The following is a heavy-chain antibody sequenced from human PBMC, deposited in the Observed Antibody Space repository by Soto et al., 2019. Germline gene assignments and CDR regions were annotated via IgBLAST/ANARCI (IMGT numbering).Heavy chain of an antibody. CDR2: IIPIFGTA. CDR3: ATPRSYSSGRMPFDY. CDR1: GGTFSSYA. D-gene: IGHD6-19*01. J-gene: IGHJ4*02. V-gene: IGHV1-69*01. Sequence: QVQLVQSGAEVKKPGSSVKVSCKASGGTFSSYAISWVRQAPGQGLEWMGGIIPIFGTANYAQKFQGRVTITADEYTSTAYMELSSLRSEETAVYYCATPRSYSSGRMPFDYWGQGTLFTVSS.